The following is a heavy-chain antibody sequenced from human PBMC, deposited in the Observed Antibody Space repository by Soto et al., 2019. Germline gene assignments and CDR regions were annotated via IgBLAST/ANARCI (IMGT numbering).Heavy chain of an antibody. CDR3: AKRHTTVATPANYFDY. J-gene: IGHJ4*02. CDR2: FVGSTGST. Sequence: EVQLLESGGDLVQPGGSLRLSCAASGFTFSSYTMNWVRQAPGKGLEWVSTFVGSTGSTFYADSVKGRFTIPRDDSNNTLYLQMNSLRAEDTAVYYCAKRHTTVATPANYFDYWGQGTLVTVSS. V-gene: IGHV3-23*01. D-gene: IGHD1-1*01. CDR1: GFTFSSYT.